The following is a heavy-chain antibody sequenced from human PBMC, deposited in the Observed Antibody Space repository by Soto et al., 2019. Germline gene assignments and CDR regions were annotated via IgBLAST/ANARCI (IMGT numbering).Heavy chain of an antibody. D-gene: IGHD6-13*01. Sequence: PGGSLRLSCVASGFAFSGYSMNWVRQAPGKGLEWVSSISSSSTYTYYGDSVRGRFTISRDNGKKSLYLQMNSLRVDDTAVYYCARGPSTAVPDYWGQGTLVTVS. V-gene: IGHV3-21*03. CDR2: ISSSSTYT. CDR3: ARGPSTAVPDY. J-gene: IGHJ4*02. CDR1: GFAFSGYS.